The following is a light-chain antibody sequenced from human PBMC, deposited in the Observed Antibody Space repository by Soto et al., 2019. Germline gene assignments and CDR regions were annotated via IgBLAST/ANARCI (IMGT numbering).Light chain of an antibody. CDR2: DAS. Sequence: DIQMTQSPSSLSASVGDRVTITCQASQDISKYLNWYQQKPGKVPKLLIFDASNVETGVPSRFSGSGSGTDFTFTISSLQPEDIGTYYCQQYEDLPLTFGGGTRVEIK. J-gene: IGKJ4*01. CDR1: QDISKY. CDR3: QQYEDLPLT. V-gene: IGKV1-33*01.